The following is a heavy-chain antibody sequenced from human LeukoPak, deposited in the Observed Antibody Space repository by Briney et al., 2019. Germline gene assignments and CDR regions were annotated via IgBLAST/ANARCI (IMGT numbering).Heavy chain of an antibody. CDR2: ISSSGST. J-gene: IGHJ3*02. D-gene: IGHD3-22*01. CDR3: ARGPYSYDSSGAFDI. Sequence: SETLSLTCTVSGDSISSGDYYWSWSRQPAGKGLEWIGRISSSGSTNYNPSLKSRVTISVDTSKNQFSLKLSSVTAADTAVYFCARGPYSYDSSGAFDIWGQGTMVTVPS. CDR1: GDSISSGDYY. V-gene: IGHV4-61*02.